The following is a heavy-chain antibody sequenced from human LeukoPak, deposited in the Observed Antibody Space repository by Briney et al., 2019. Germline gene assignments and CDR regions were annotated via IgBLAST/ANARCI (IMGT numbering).Heavy chain of an antibody. D-gene: IGHD3-22*01. V-gene: IGHV3-23*01. CDR2: ISPSGDAT. CDR1: GFIFSSHG. J-gene: IGHJ4*02. Sequence: PGGSLRLSCAASGFIFSSHGMNWVRQAPGKGLEWVSGISPSGDATFYADSVKGRFTISRDNSKNTVYLQMDSLRFEDAAVYYCARSRYSSGRGAFDSWGQGTLVTVSS. CDR3: ARSRYSSGRGAFDS.